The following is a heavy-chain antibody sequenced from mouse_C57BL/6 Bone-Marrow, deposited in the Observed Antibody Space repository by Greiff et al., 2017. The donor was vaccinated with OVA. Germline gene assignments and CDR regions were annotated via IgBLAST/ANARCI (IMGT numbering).Heavy chain of an antibody. J-gene: IGHJ2*01. Sequence: EVKVVESGEGLVKPGGSLKLSCAASGFTFSSYAMYWVRQTPEKRLEWVAYISSGGDYTYYADTVKGRFTISRDNAKNTLYLQMSSLKSEDTAMYYCAREMIYYGNFGFDYWGQGTTLTVSS. D-gene: IGHD2-1*01. CDR3: AREMIYYGNFGFDY. CDR1: GFTFSSYA. V-gene: IGHV5S21*01. CDR2: ISSGGDYT.